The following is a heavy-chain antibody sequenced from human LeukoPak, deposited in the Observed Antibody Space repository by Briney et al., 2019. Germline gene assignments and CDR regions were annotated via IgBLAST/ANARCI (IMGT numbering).Heavy chain of an antibody. J-gene: IGHJ4*02. Sequence: GGSLRLSCAASGFSFSDYGTHWVRQAPGKGLEWVAFIRYDGSNKNYADSVRGRFSISRDNSNNTLYLQMNSLRAEDTAVYYCAGTVVGTTRPSPDYWGQGTLVTVSS. D-gene: IGHD1-26*01. CDR3: AGTVVGTTRPSPDY. CDR1: GFSFSDYG. V-gene: IGHV3-30*02. CDR2: IRYDGSNK.